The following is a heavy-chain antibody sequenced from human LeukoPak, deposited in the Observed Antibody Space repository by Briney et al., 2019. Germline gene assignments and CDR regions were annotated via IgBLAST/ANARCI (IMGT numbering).Heavy chain of an antibody. J-gene: IGHJ4*02. CDR2: INWNGGST. CDR3: AREPRGYYYDSSAADY. CDR1: GFTFDDYG. D-gene: IGHD3-22*01. Sequence: GGSLRLSCAASGFTFDDYGMSWVRQAQGKGLEWVSGINWNGGSTGYADSVKGRFTISRVNAKNSLYLQMNSLRAEDTALYYCAREPRGYYYDSSAADYWGQGTLVTVSS. V-gene: IGHV3-20*04.